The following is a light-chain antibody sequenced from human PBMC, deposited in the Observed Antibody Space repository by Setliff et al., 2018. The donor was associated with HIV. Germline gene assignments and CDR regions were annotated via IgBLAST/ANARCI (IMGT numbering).Light chain of an antibody. Sequence: QSALAQPASVSGSPGQSITISCTGTSRDVGGGQNYVSWYQQHPGKAPKLMVYDVSQRPSGVSNRFSGSKSGNTASLTISGLQAEDEADYYCSSYTSSTTYVFGPGTKVTVL. CDR2: DVS. CDR1: SRDVGGGQNY. V-gene: IGLV2-14*01. CDR3: SSYTSSTTYV. J-gene: IGLJ1*01.